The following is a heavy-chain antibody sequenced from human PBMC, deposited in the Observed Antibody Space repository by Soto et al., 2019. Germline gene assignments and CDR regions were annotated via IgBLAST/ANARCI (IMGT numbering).Heavy chain of an antibody. J-gene: IGHJ4*02. CDR3: ARHVIHQEWLVGLDY. D-gene: IGHD6-19*01. CDR2: IFYSVLV. V-gene: IGHV4-39*01. Sequence: SETPSLRWTISRGSISSSGYYWVWMRQSPGKGLERIGSIFYSVLVYHHPAVKLRVTISVDQSKKQLSLELSSVTAADKAVYYCARHVIHQEWLVGLDYWGQGTLVTVSS. CDR1: RGSISSSGYY.